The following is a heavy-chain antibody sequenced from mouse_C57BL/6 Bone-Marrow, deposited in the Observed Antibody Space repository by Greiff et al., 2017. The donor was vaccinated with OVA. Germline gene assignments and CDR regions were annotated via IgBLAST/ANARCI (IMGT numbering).Heavy chain of an antibody. J-gene: IGHJ2*01. CDR1: GFNIKDDY. CDR2: IDPENGDT. Sequence: EVQLQQSGAELVRPGASVKLSCTASGFNIKDDYMHWVKQRPEQGLEWIGWIDPENGDTEYASKFQGKATITADTSSNTAYLQLSSLTSEDTAVYYCTTGDYGSFFSDYWGQGTTLTVSS. V-gene: IGHV14-4*01. D-gene: IGHD1-1*01. CDR3: TTGDYGSFFSDY.